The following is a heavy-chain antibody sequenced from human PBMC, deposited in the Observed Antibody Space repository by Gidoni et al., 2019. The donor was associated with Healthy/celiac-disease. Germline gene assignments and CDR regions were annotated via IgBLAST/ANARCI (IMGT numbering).Heavy chain of an antibody. CDR3: AKGEAYYYDSSGYFSW. CDR2: ISGSGGST. J-gene: IGHJ4*02. V-gene: IGHV3-23*01. D-gene: IGHD3-22*01. CDR1: GFTFSSYA. Sequence: EVQLLESGGGLVQPGGSLRLSCAASGFTFSSYAMSWVRQAPGKGLEWVSAISGSGGSTYYADSVKGRFTISRDNSKNTLYLQMNSLRAEDTAVYYCAKGEAYYYDSSGYFSWWGQGTLVTVSS.